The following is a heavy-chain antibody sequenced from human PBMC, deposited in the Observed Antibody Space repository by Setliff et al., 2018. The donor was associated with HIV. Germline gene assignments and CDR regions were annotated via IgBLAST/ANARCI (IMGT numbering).Heavy chain of an antibody. D-gene: IGHD3-10*01. Sequence: SETLSLTCGVSGGSFSDYHWTWIRQSPGKGLEWIGEVSDSGTTNYNPSLKSRVTISVDTSKIQFSLNLNSVTAADTAVYYCARLSGGMVPSYWGQGTLVTVSS. CDR3: ARLSGGMVPSY. CDR2: VSDSGTT. CDR1: GGSFSDYH. V-gene: IGHV4-34*01. J-gene: IGHJ4*02.